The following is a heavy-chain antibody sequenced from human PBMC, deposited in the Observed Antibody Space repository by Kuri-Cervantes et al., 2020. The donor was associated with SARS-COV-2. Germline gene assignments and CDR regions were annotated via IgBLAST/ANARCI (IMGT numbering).Heavy chain of an antibody. CDR1: GGSISSSSYY. V-gene: IGHV4-39*01. CDR3: ANYYYDSSGYYFQH. CDR2: IYYSGST. Sequence: SETLSLTCTVSGGSISSSSYYWGWIRQPPGKGLEWIGSIYYSGSTYYNPSLKSRVTISVDTSKNQFSLKLSSVTAADTAVYYCANYYYDSSGYYFQHWGQGTLVTVSS. J-gene: IGHJ1*01. D-gene: IGHD3-22*01.